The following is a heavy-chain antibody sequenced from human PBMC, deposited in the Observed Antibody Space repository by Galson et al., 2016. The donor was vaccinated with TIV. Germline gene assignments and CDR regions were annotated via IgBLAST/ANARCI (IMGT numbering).Heavy chain of an antibody. V-gene: IGHV3-30*04. CDR3: ARPASLGYFDWLPPDS. J-gene: IGHJ4*02. CDR2: ISYDGSHK. D-gene: IGHD3-9*01. CDR1: GLIFSSSA. Sequence: SLRLSCAGSGLIFSSSAVHWVRQAPGKGLEWLAIISYDGSHKNYGDSVKGRFTVSRDNSENTVFLQMNNLRSVDTAVYYCARPASLGYFDWLPPDSWGQGTLVTVSS.